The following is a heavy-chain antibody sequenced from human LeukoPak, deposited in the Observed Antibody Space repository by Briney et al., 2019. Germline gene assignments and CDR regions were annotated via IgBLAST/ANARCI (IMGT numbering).Heavy chain of an antibody. Sequence: GRSLRLSCAASGFTFSSYGMHWVRQAPGKGLECVAVILYDGSNKYYADSVKGRFTISRDNSKNTLYLQMNSLRAEDTAVYYCARGGYYDSRGYTDYWGQGTLVTDSS. J-gene: IGHJ4*02. CDR2: ILYDGSNK. V-gene: IGHV3-30*03. D-gene: IGHD3-22*01. CDR3: ARGGYYDSRGYTDY. CDR1: GFTFSSYG.